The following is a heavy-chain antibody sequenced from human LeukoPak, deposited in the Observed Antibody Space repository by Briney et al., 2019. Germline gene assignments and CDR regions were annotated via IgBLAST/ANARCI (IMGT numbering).Heavy chain of an antibody. CDR2: IYYSGST. CDR3: ARGRGPYYDSSGYYRDAFDI. D-gene: IGHD3-22*01. V-gene: IGHV4-59*01. Sequence: PSETLSLTCTVSGGSISSYYWSWIRQPPGKGLEWIGYIYYSGSTNYNPSLKSRVTISVDTSKNQFSLKPRSVTAADTAVYYCARGRGPYYDSSGYYRDAFDIWGQGTMVTVSS. J-gene: IGHJ3*02. CDR1: GGSISSYY.